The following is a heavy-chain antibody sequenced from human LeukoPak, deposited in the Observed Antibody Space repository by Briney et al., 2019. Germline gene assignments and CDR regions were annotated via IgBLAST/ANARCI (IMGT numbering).Heavy chain of an antibody. CDR3: ARAGGQLWPIFFDY. V-gene: IGHV4-39*07. CDR1: GDSISTTTYY. CDR2: IYYSDST. D-gene: IGHD5-18*01. Sequence: SETLSLTCTVSGDSISTTTYYWGWIRQPPGKGLEWIGNIYYSDSTYYNPSLKSRVTISVDTSKNQFSLKLTSVTAADTAVYYCARAGGQLWPIFFDYWGQGILVTVSS. J-gene: IGHJ4*02.